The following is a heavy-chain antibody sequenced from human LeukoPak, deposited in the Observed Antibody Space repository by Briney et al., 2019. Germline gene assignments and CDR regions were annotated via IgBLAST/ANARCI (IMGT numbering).Heavy chain of an antibody. J-gene: IGHJ4*02. D-gene: IGHD3-22*01. CDR3: ARDSYYDSSGSY. CDR2: ISSSGSTT. Sequence: GGSLRLSCAASGFTFSSYEMNWVRQAPGKGLEWVSYISSSGSTTYYADSVKGRLTISRDNSKNTLYLQMNNLRAEDTAVYYCARDSYYDSSGSYWGQGTLVTVSS. CDR1: GFTFSSYE. V-gene: IGHV3-48*03.